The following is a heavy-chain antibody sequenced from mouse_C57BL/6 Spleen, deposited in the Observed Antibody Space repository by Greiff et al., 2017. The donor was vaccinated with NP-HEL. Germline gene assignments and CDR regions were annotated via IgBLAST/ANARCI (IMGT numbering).Heavy chain of an antibody. CDR3: ARYSLGYYGGEGYWYFDV. J-gene: IGHJ1*03. Sequence: QVQLQQPGAELVKPGASVKLSCKASGYTFTSYWMHWVKQRPGRGLEWIGRIDPNSGGTKYNEKFKSKATLTVDKPSSTAYMQLSSLTSEDSAVYYCARYSLGYYGGEGYWYFDVWGTGTTVTVSS. V-gene: IGHV1-72*01. CDR2: IDPNSGGT. D-gene: IGHD1-1*02. CDR1: GYTFTSYW.